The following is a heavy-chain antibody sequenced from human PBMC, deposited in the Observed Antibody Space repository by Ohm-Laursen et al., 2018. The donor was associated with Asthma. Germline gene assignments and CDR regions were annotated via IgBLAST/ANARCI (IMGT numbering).Heavy chain of an antibody. V-gene: IGHV1-69*13. D-gene: IGHD2-15*01. J-gene: IGHJ4*02. CDR1: GYTFTSYG. CDR2: IIPIFGTA. Sequence: ASVKVSCKASGYTFTSYGISWVRQAPGQGLEWMGGIIPIFGTANYAQKFQGRVTITADESTSTAYMELSSLRSEDTAVYYCARDPSKLLPLDYWGQGTLVTVSS. CDR3: ARDPSKLLPLDY.